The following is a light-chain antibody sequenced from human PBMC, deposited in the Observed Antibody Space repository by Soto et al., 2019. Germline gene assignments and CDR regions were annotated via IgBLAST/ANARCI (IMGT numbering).Light chain of an antibody. CDR1: SSDVGAYNY. CDR3: TSYTSSSTYV. Sequence: LTQPAAVIGFPGQPTTISCTGTSSDVGAYNYASWYQQHPGKAPKLMIYDVSHRPSGASDRFSGSKSGNTASLTISGLQPEDEADYYCTSYTSSSTYVFGTGTKVTVL. J-gene: IGLJ1*01. CDR2: DVS. V-gene: IGLV2-14*01.